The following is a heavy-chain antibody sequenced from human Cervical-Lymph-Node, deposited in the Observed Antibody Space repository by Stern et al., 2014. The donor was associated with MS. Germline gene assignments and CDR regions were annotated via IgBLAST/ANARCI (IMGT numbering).Heavy chain of an antibody. D-gene: IGHD5/OR15-5a*01. CDR1: GYTFIRHY. CDR3: ATLYDSSGNYGMEV. CDR2: VNANGGSA. V-gene: IGHV1-46*01. J-gene: IGHJ6*02. Sequence: VQLVESWAQVKKPGASVKVSCKGSGYTFIRHYIQWVRQAPGQGLEWMGIVNANGGSARYAQKFQGRVTMASDTSTSTVSMELSSLRSEDTAVYYCATLYDSSGNYGMEVWGQGTTVIVSS.